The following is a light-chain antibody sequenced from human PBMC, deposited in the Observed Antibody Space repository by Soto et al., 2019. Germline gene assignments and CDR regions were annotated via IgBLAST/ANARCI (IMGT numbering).Light chain of an antibody. V-gene: IGLV2-14*03. CDR3: SSWTIDSTVV. Sequence: QYALTQPASVSGSPGQSITISCTGTSNVVGGYNFVSWYQHHPGKAPKLMIYDVSDRPSGVSNRFSGSKSGNTASLTISGLQAEDEADYHCSSWTIDSTVVFGGGTQLTDL. J-gene: IGLJ2*01. CDR2: DVS. CDR1: SNVVGGYNF.